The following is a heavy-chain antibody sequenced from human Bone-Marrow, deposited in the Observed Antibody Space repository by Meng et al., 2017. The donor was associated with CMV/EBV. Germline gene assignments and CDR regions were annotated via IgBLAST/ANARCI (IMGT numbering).Heavy chain of an antibody. D-gene: IGHD1-26*01. V-gene: IGHV3-72*01. CDR1: GFGFSDHF. Sequence: GGSLRLSCVASGFGFSDHFMDWVRQAPGKGLEWVGRVRNRPNTYTTEYAASVKGRFTISRDDSKNSLYLQMNSLRVEDTAVYYCASSALWGQGTLVTVSS. CDR3: ASSAL. CDR2: VRNRPNTYTT. J-gene: IGHJ4*02.